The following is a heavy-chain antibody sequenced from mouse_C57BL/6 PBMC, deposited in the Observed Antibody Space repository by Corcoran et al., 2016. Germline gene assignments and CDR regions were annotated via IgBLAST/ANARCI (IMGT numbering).Heavy chain of an antibody. D-gene: IGHD2-2*01. CDR3: ARGSMVTTRAWFAY. Sequence: DVQLQESGPGLVKPSQSLSLTCSVTGYSITSGYYWNWIRQFPGNKLEWMGYISYDGSNNYNPSLKNRISITRDTSKNQFFLKLNSVTTEDTATYYCARGSMVTTRAWFAYWGQGTLVTVSA. CDR2: ISYDGSN. V-gene: IGHV3-6*01. CDR1: GYSITSGYY. J-gene: IGHJ3*01.